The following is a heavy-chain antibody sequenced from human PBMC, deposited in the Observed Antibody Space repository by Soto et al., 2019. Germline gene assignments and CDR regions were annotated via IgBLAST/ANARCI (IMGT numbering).Heavy chain of an antibody. D-gene: IGHD2-15*01. CDR2: INSDGSST. V-gene: IGHV3-74*01. CDR1: GFTFSSYW. Sequence: EVQLVESGGGLVQPGGSLRLSCAASGFTFSSYWMHWVRQAPGKGLVWVSRINSDGSSTSYADSVKGRFTISRDNAKNTLYVQMDRLRGEDTAVYYCVRTSLVVAAATREDYWGQGTLVTVSS. CDR3: VRTSLVVAAATREDY. J-gene: IGHJ4*02.